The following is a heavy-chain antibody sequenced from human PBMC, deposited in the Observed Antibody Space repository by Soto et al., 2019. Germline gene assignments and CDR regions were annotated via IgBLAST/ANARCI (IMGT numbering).Heavy chain of an antibody. CDR3: VQDRGPFGDGRERGDY. J-gene: IGHJ4*02. D-gene: IGHD3-16*01. V-gene: IGHV3-30*18. CDR2: ISYDGINK. CDR1: GFTFSRCG. Sequence: QVQLVESGGGVVQPGRSLRLSCAASGFTFSRCGMHWVRQAPGKGLEWVAVISYDGINKYYEDSVKGRFAISRDNSKNTLYLQMNSLSADDTAVYYCVQDRGPFGDGRERGDYWGQGTLVAVSS.